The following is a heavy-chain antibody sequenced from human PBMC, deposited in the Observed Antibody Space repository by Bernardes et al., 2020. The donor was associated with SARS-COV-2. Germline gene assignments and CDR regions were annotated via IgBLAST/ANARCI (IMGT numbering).Heavy chain of an antibody. D-gene: IGHD5-18*01. Sequence: GGSLRLSCAASEFTFRSYAMSWVRQAPGKGPEWVSAISGGGGTTYYADSVKGRFTISRDNSKNTLYLQMNSLRGEDTAVYYCAKARGYTYDHPSDYWGQGTLVTVSS. CDR2: ISGGGGTT. CDR1: EFTFRSYA. CDR3: AKARGYTYDHPSDY. V-gene: IGHV3-23*01. J-gene: IGHJ4*02.